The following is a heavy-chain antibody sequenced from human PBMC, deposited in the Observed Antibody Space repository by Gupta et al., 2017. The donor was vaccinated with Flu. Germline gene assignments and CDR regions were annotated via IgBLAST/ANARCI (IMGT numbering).Heavy chain of an antibody. V-gene: IGHV1-69*01. CDR3: ARSSGYYSAPDDAFDI. J-gene: IGHJ3*02. D-gene: IGHD3-22*01. CDR2: IIPIFGTA. Sequence: APGQGLEWMGGIIPIFGTANYAQKFQGRVTITADESTSTAYMELSSLRSEDTAVYYCARSSGYYSAPDDAFDIWGQGTMVTVSS.